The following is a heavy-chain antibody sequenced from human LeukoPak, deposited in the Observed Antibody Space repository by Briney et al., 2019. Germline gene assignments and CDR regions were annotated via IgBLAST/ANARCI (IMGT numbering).Heavy chain of an antibody. V-gene: IGHV1-18*01. J-gene: IGHJ4*02. Sequence: ASVKVSCKASGYTFTSYGISWVRQAPGQGLEWMGWISAYNGNTNYAQKPQGRVTMTTDTSTSTAYMELRSLRSDDTAVYYCARVKDDYGDYVFDYWGQGTLVTVSS. CDR1: GYTFTSYG. CDR2: ISAYNGNT. CDR3: ARVKDDYGDYVFDY. D-gene: IGHD4-17*01.